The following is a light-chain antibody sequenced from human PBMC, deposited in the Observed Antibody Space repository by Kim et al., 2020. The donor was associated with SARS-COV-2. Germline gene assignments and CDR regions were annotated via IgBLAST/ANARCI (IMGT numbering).Light chain of an antibody. CDR3: SSYTGSNTVL. V-gene: IGLV2-18*02. CDR2: EVS. Sequence: GQSGTISGAGTSSDVGFYNRVSWYQQPPGTAPKVMIYEVSNRPSEVPDRFSGSKSGNTASLTISGLQAEDEADYYCSSYTGSNTVLFGGGTQLTVL. J-gene: IGLJ2*01. CDR1: SSDVGFYNR.